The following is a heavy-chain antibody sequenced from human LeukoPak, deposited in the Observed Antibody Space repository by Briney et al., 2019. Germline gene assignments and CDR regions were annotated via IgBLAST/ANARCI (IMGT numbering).Heavy chain of an antibody. D-gene: IGHD3-22*01. CDR3: ARGLNYYDSSGYYESPYAFDI. CDR1: GYTFTSYD. J-gene: IGHJ3*02. Sequence: ASVKVSCKASGYTFTSYDINWVRQATGQGLEWMGWMNPNSGNTGYAQKFQGRVTITRNTSISTAYMELSSLRSEDTAVYYCARGLNYYDSSGYYESPYAFDIWGQGTMVTVSP. V-gene: IGHV1-8*03. CDR2: MNPNSGNT.